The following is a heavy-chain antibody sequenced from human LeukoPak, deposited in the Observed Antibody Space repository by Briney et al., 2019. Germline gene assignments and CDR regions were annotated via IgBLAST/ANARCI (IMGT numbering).Heavy chain of an antibody. V-gene: IGHV1-8*01. D-gene: IGHD3-22*01. Sequence: ASVKVSCTASGYTFTSYDINWVRQATGQGLEWMGWMNPNSGNTGYAQKFQGRVTMTRSTSISTAYMELSSLRSEDTAVYYCARLQYYYDSSGYPYYYYGMDVWGQGTTVTVSS. J-gene: IGHJ6*02. CDR3: ARLQYYYDSSGYPYYYYGMDV. CDR1: GYTFTSYD. CDR2: MNPNSGNT.